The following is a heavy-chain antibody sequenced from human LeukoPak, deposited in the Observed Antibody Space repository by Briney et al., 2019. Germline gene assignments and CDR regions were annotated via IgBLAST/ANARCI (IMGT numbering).Heavy chain of an antibody. V-gene: IGHV1-18*04. CDR1: GYTFTSNG. Sequence: ASVKVSCKASGYTFTSNGFSWVRQAPGQGLEWLAWISPYDGDTNYAQKLQGRVTMTTDTSTSTAYMELRSLRSDDTAVYYCAREKTFGGVIVIDYWGQGTLVTVSS. CDR3: AREKTFGGVIVIDY. CDR2: ISPYDGDT. J-gene: IGHJ4*02. D-gene: IGHD3-16*02.